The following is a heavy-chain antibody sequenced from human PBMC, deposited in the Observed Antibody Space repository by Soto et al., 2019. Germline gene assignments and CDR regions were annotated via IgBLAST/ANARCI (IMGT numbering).Heavy chain of an antibody. CDR2: IYYSGST. CDR1: GGSISSSSYY. Sequence: QLQLQESGPGLVKPSETLSLTCTVSGGSISSSSYYWGWIRQPPGKGLEWIGRIYYSGSTYYNPSLKSRVTISVDTSKNQFSLKLSSVTAADTAVYYCARHSTITMVRGAHRANYYYYYGMDVWGQGTTVTVSS. CDR3: ARHSTITMVRGAHRANYYYYYGMDV. V-gene: IGHV4-39*01. J-gene: IGHJ6*02. D-gene: IGHD3-10*01.